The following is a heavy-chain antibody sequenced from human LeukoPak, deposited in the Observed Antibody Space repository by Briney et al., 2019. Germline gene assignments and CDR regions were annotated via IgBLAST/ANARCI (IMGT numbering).Heavy chain of an antibody. V-gene: IGHV3-53*01. CDR2: ISNNGGYT. CDR3: ARVSGTIQIWPQPFGNGMAV. Sequence: GGSLRLSCAASGFTVSSNYMSWVRQAPGKGLEWVSAISNNGGYTYYADSVQGRFTISRDNSKSTLCLQMNSLRAEDTAVYYCARVSGTIQIWPQPFGNGMAVWGQGTTVTVSS. J-gene: IGHJ6*02. D-gene: IGHD5-18*01. CDR1: GFTVSSNY.